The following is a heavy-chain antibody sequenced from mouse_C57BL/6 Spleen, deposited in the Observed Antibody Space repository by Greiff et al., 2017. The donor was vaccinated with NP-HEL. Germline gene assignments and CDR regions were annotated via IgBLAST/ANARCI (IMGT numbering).Heavy chain of an antibody. CDR1: GFTFSSYA. CDR3: TRALDYGSSLWFAY. D-gene: IGHD1-1*01. J-gene: IGHJ3*01. CDR2: ISSGGDYI. Sequence: EVKLVESGEGLVKPGGSLKLSCAASGFTFSSYAMSWVRQTPEKRLEWVAYISSGGDYIYYADTVKGRFTISRDNARNTLYLQMSSLKSEDTAMYYCTRALDYGSSLWFAYWGQGTLVTVSA. V-gene: IGHV5-9-1*02.